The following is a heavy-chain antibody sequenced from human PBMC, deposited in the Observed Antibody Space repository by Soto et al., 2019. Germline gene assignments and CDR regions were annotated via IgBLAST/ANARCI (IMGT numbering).Heavy chain of an antibody. CDR1: GFTFSGSA. CDR3: TRIGPVGAMIVVAYGMDV. J-gene: IGHJ6*02. V-gene: IGHV3-73*01. D-gene: IGHD3-22*01. Sequence: GGSLRLSCAASGFTFSGSAMHWVRQASGKGLEWVGRIRSKANSYATAYAASVKGRFTISRDDSKNTAYLQMNSLKTEETAVYYCTRIGPVGAMIVVAYGMDVWGQGTTVTVSS. CDR2: IRSKANSYAT.